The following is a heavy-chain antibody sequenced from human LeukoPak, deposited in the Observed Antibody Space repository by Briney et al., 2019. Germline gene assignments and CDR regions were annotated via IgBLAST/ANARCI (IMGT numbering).Heavy chain of an antibody. D-gene: IGHD5-24*01. CDR2: ISSNGGST. Sequence: GGSLRLSCAASGFTFSSYAMHWVRQAPGKGLEYVSAISSNGGSTYYANSVKGRFTISRDNSKNTLYLQMGSLRAEDMAVYYCARDGYNAANDYWGQGTLVTVSS. CDR1: GFTFSSYA. V-gene: IGHV3-64*01. J-gene: IGHJ4*02. CDR3: ARDGYNAANDY.